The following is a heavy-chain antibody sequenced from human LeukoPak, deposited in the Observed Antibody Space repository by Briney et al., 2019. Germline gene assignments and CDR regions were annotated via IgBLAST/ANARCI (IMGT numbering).Heavy chain of an antibody. CDR3: ARGKRGFIYGSDF. CDR2: IWYDGSDK. CDR1: RXTFSSYA. D-gene: IGHD5-18*01. Sequence: GGSLRLSCAGSRXTFSSYAMHWVRQAPGKGLEWVALIWYDGSDKYYADSVKGRFSISRDNSKNTLSLQMNSLRVEDTALYYCARGKRGFIYGSDFWGQGTLVTVSS. J-gene: IGHJ4*02. V-gene: IGHV3-33*01.